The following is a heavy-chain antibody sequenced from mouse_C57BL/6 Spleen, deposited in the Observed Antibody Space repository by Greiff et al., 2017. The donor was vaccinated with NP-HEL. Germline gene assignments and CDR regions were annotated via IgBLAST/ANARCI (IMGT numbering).Heavy chain of an antibody. V-gene: IGHV1-69*01. Sequence: QVQLQQPGAELVMPGASVKLSCKASGYTFPSYWMHWVKQRPGQGLEWIGEIDPSDSYTNYNQKVKGKSTLTVDKSSSTAYMQLSSLTSEDSAVYYCARTGYYAMDYWGQGTSVTVSS. J-gene: IGHJ4*01. CDR1: GYTFPSYW. CDR2: IDPSDSYT. D-gene: IGHD4-1*01. CDR3: ARTGYYAMDY.